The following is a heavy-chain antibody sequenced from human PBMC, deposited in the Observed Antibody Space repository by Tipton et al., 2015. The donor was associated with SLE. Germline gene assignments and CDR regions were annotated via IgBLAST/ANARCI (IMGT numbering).Heavy chain of an antibody. CDR3: ARLVGNYYYGMDV. D-gene: IGHD1-26*01. CDR1: GVSINSHY. V-gene: IGHV4-59*11. CDR2: IYYTGST. J-gene: IGHJ6*02. Sequence: TLSLTCTVSGVSINSHYWSWIRQPPGKGLEWIGYIYYTGSTNYNPSLKSRVTISLDTSKKQFSLNLRFVTAADTAVYYCARLVGNYYYGMDVWGQGTTVTVSS.